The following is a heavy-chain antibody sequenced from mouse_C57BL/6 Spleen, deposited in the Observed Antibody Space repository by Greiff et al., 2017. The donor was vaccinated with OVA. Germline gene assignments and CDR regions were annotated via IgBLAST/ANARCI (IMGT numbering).Heavy chain of an antibody. CDR3: ARGGYDYFTFFDY. CDR2: IYPGDGDT. D-gene: IGHD2-4*01. CDR1: GYAFSSSW. Sequence: QVQLQQSGPELVKPGASVKISCKASGYAFSSSWMNWVKQRPGKGLEWIGRIYPGDGDTNYNGKFKGKATLTADKSSSTAYMQLSSLTSEDSAVYFCARGGYDYFTFFDYWGQGTTLTVSS. V-gene: IGHV1-82*01. J-gene: IGHJ2*01.